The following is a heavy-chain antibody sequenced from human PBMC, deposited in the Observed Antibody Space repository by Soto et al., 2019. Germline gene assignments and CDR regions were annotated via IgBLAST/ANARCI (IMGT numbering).Heavy chain of an antibody. CDR3: ARENYGDAFDF. CDR2: INGGGTSI. CDR1: GFTVTNYE. V-gene: IGHV3-48*03. Sequence: EVQLVEAGGGLVQPGGSLRLSCAASGFTVTNYEMSWVRQAPGKGLEWVSYINGGGTSIKYADSVKGRFTMFRDNARNSLYLQMNSLRDEDTAVYYCARENYGDAFDFWGQGTLVTVSS. D-gene: IGHD4-17*01. J-gene: IGHJ4*02.